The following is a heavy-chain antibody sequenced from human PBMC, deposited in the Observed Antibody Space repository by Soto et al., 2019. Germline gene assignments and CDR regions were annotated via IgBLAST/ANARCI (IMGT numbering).Heavy chain of an antibody. J-gene: IGHJ3*02. CDR3: ARGLGGAYYYVSSGYYWPDAFDI. Sequence: ASVKVSCKASGYTFTSYDINWVRQATGQGLEWMGWMNPNSGNTGYAQKFQGRVTMTRNTSISTAYMELSSLRSEDTAVYYCARGLGGAYYYVSSGYYWPDAFDIWGQGTMVTVSS. V-gene: IGHV1-8*01. CDR2: MNPNSGNT. CDR1: GYTFTSYD. D-gene: IGHD3-22*01.